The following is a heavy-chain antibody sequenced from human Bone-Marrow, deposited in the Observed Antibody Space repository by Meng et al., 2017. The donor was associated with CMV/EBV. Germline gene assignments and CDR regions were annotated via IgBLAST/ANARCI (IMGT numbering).Heavy chain of an antibody. CDR3: ARESVKVGATIAYYFDD. V-gene: IGHV3-7*01. J-gene: IGHJ4*02. CDR1: GFTFRRHW. D-gene: IGHD1-26*01. Sequence: GESLKISCVVSGFTFRRHWMSWVSQAPGKVLEWVANINQDGSEKYYVDSVKGRFTISRDNAKNSLYLQMNSLRAEDTAVYYCARESVKVGATIAYYFDDRGQGTLVTVSS. CDR2: INQDGSEK.